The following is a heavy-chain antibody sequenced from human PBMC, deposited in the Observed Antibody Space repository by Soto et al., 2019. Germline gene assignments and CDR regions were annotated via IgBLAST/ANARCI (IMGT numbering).Heavy chain of an antibody. J-gene: IGHJ5*02. D-gene: IGHD3-10*01. Sequence: QEPLVQSGGGVVQPGRSLRLSCAASGFKFNSYGMHWVRQAPGKGLEWVAVIGYDGSDTSYGDSVKGRFTISRDNSKNTLYLQMSSLRVDDTAVYYCARDRFGGTEGTNWLDPWGQGALVTVSS. CDR1: GFKFNSYG. CDR3: ARDRFGGTEGTNWLDP. CDR2: IGYDGSDT. V-gene: IGHV3-33*01.